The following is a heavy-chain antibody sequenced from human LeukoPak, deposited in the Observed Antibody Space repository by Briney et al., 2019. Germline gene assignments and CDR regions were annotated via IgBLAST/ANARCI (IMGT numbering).Heavy chain of an antibody. CDR3: ARDLGDYYGSGSSSLDYYGMDV. CDR1: GYTFTGYY. D-gene: IGHD3-10*01. CDR2: INPNSGGT. J-gene: IGHJ6*02. Sequence: ASVKVSCKASGYTFTGYYMHWVRQAPGQGLEWMGWINPNSGGTNYAQKFQGRVTITADKSTSTAYMELSSLRSEDTAVYYCARDLGDYYGSGSSSLDYYGMDVWGQGTTVTVSS. V-gene: IGHV1-2*02.